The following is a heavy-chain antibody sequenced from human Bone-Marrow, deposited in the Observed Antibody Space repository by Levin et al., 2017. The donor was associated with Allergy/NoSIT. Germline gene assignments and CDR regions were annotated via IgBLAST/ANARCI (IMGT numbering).Heavy chain of an antibody. Sequence: GGSLRLSCAASGFTFSSSAMSWVRQAPGKGLEWVSAITNTGHSTYYADSAKGRFAISRDNSKNTLYPQMNSLRVEDTAVYYCAQVLGYNAWYFDLWGRGTLVTVSS. D-gene: IGHD1-1*01. CDR2: ITNTGHST. CDR1: GFTFSSSA. V-gene: IGHV3-23*01. J-gene: IGHJ2*01. CDR3: AQVLGYNAWYFDL.